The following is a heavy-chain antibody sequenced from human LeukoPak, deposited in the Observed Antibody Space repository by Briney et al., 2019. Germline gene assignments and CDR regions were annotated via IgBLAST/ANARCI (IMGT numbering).Heavy chain of an antibody. Sequence: SETLSLTCTVSGGSISSYYWRWIRQPPGKGLEWIGYIYYSGSTNYNPSLKSRVTISVDTSKNQFSLKLSSVTAADTAVYYCARDRPVRYSYGGNYYYMDVWGKGTTVTISS. J-gene: IGHJ6*03. CDR3: ARDRPVRYSYGGNYYYMDV. CDR1: GGSISSYY. CDR2: IYYSGST. V-gene: IGHV4-59*12. D-gene: IGHD5-18*01.